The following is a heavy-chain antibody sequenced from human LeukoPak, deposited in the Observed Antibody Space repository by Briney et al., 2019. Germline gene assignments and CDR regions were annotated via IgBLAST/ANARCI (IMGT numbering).Heavy chain of an antibody. Sequence: GASVKVSCKASGGTFSNFAFSWVRQAPGQGLQWVGRIIPIVDVTSYAQNFKGRVTITADESTTTAYMELSSLRSEDTAVYYCARERYDFWSGYALGDYWGQGTLVTVSS. CDR2: IIPIVDVT. D-gene: IGHD3-3*01. J-gene: IGHJ4*02. CDR3: ARERYDFWSGYALGDY. CDR1: GGTFSNFA. V-gene: IGHV1-69*04.